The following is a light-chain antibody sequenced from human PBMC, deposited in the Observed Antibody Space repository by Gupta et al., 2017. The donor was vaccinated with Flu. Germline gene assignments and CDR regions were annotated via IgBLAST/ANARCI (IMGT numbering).Light chain of an antibody. J-gene: IGLJ3*02. CDR3: NSDGGNNNVV. CDR2: EVT. V-gene: IGLV2-8*01. CDR1: RSDVGGSDS. Sequence: SALTQPPSASGSPGQSVTISCTGTRSDVGGSDSVSWYQQHPGKAPNLMIYEVTKRSAGVPGRFSGSKSANTASLIVSGRQEDEEADYYSNSDGGNNNVVFGGGTKLSVL.